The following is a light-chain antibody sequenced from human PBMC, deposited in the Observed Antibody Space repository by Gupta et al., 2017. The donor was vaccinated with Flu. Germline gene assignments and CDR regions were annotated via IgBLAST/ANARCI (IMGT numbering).Light chain of an antibody. J-gene: IGLJ3*02. Sequence: QTLLTQEPSLTVSPGGPVPFTSASSPGAVTSGYHPHWFQHKPGQAPRALIDSTSNKPSWTPARFSGSLLGGRAALTLSGVEPDDEADYYCQLFYVDTWVFGGGTKLTVL. CDR1: PGAVTSGYH. CDR3: QLFYVDTWV. V-gene: IGLV7-43*01. CDR2: STS.